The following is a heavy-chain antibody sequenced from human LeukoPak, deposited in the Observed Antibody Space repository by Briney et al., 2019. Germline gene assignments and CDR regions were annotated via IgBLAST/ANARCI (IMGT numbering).Heavy chain of an antibody. V-gene: IGHV3-15*01. CDR1: GLTFINAW. CDR3: TTGVEPI. Sequence: GGSLRLSCAASGLTFINAWMSWVRQAPGKGLEWVGRIKSKTDGATTDYAAPVRGRFTISRDDSRNTLYLQMNSLKTEDTAVYYCTTGVEPIWGQGTMVTVSP. J-gene: IGHJ3*02. CDR2: IKSKTDGATT.